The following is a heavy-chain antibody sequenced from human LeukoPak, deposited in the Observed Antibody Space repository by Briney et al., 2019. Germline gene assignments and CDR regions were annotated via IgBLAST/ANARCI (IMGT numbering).Heavy chain of an antibody. D-gene: IGHD3-3*01. J-gene: IGHJ3*02. CDR1: GFTFSSYG. CDR2: IRYDGTNK. Sequence: GGSLRLSCAASGFTFSSYGMHWVRQAPGKGLEWVAFIRYDGTNKYYADSVKGRFTVSRDNSRNTLFLQMNSLRAEDTAVYYCAKDYRFWSGSSYDAFDIWGQGTMVTVSS. V-gene: IGHV3-30*02. CDR3: AKDYRFWSGSSYDAFDI.